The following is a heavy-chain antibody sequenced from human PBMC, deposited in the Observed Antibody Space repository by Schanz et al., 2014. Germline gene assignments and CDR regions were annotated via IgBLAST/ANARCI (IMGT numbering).Heavy chain of an antibody. J-gene: IGHJ4*02. V-gene: IGHV1-18*01. CDR1: GYSFTKYG. Sequence: QVQLVQSGSEVKKPGDSVKVSCETSGYSFTKYGINWVRQAPGQGLEWMGWISAYNGHTTYAQKFQGRVTMTTDTSTSTVYMELSSLRSEDTAVYYCARDGEAAAGCDYWGQGTLXTVSS. CDR3: ARDGEAAAGCDY. D-gene: IGHD6-13*01. CDR2: ISAYNGHT.